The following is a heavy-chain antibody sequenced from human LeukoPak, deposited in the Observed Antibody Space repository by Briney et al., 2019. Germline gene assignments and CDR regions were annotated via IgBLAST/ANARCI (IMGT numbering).Heavy chain of an antibody. CDR1: GGSFSGFY. D-gene: IGHD1-14*01. Sequence: PSETLSLTCAVYGGSFSGFYWSWIRQPQGKGLEWIGEIHYSGNTNYNPSLRSRVTISLDTPNNQFSLKLSSVTAADTAVYHCARGGVGRVDYWGQGTLVTVSS. V-gene: IGHV4-34*01. CDR3: ARGGVGRVDY. J-gene: IGHJ4*02. CDR2: IHYSGNT.